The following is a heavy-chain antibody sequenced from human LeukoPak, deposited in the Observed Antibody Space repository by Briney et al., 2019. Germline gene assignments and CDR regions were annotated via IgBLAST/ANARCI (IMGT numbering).Heavy chain of an antibody. CDR1: GFTFSSYA. CDR2: INSDGSNT. J-gene: IGHJ4*02. D-gene: IGHD6-19*01. V-gene: IGHV3-74*01. CDR3: AIEGYSSGWYYFDY. Sequence: GGSLRLSCAASGFTFSSYAMSWVRQAPGKGLVWVSRINSDGSNTNYADSVKGRFTISRDNAKNTLYLQMNSLRAEDTAVYYCAIEGYSSGWYYFDYWGQGALVTVSS.